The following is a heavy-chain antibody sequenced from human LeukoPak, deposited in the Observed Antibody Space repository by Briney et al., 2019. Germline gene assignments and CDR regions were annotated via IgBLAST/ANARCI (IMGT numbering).Heavy chain of an antibody. V-gene: IGHV3-7*01. CDR3: AKWGPHCVGDYCPALDS. J-gene: IGHJ4*02. D-gene: IGHD2-21*02. CDR2: INQDGSKK. Sequence: GGSLRLSCVASRFTFSNYWMSWVRQAPGKGLEWVANINQDGSKKPYADSMKGRFTISRDNAKESLYLQLNSVRADDTAVYYCAKWGPHCVGDYCPALDSWGQGTLVTVSS. CDR1: RFTFSNYW.